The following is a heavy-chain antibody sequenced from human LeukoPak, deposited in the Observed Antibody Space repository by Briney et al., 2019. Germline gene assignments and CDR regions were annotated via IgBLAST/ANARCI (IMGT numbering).Heavy chain of an antibody. D-gene: IGHD6-19*01. V-gene: IGHV3-64*02. CDR1: GFTFSSYS. J-gene: IGHJ4*02. Sequence: GALMLSCAASGFTFSSYSMHSVRQAPGKGLEYVSAISGNGDYTYYTDSVKGRFTVSRDNSKNTLYLQVGSLRAEDMAVYYCARRGLSVAAPDYWGQGALVTVTS. CDR3: ARRGLSVAAPDY. CDR2: ISGNGDYT.